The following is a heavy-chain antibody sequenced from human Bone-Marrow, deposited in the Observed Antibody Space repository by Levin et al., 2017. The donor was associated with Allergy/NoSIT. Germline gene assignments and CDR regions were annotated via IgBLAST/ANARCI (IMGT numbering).Heavy chain of an antibody. Sequence: GESLKISCAASGFTLSSYVMSWVRQAPGKGLEWVSAFSGSGGSTYYADSVKGRFTISRDNSKNTVYLQMNSLRADDTAVYYCARDSSSGGSYYNGMDVWGQGATVTVSS. CDR3: ARDSSSGGSYYNGMDV. CDR1: GFTLSSYV. V-gene: IGHV3-23*01. D-gene: IGHD6-6*01. CDR2: FSGSGGST. J-gene: IGHJ6*02.